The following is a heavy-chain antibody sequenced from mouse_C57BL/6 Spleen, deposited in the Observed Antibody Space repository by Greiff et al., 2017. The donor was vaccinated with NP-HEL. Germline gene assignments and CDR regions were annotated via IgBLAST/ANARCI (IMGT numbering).Heavy chain of an antibody. V-gene: IGHV5-9*01. CDR1: GFTFSSYT. Sequence: EVQVVESGGGLVKPGGSLKLSCAASGFTFSSYTMSWVRQTPEKRLEWVATISGGGGNTYYPDSVKGRFTISRDNAKNTLYLQMSSLRSEDTALYYCARKDRKEWYFDVWGTGTTVTVSS. CDR3: ARKDRKEWYFDV. J-gene: IGHJ1*03. CDR2: ISGGGGNT. D-gene: IGHD3-2*01.